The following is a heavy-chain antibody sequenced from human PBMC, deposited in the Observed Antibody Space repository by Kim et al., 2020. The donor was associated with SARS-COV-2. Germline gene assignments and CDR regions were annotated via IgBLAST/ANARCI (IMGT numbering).Heavy chain of an antibody. V-gene: IGHV4-34*01. D-gene: IGHD5-12*01. Sequence: SETLSLTRAVYGGSFSGYYWSWIRQPPGKGLEWIGEINHSGSTNYNPSLKSRVTISVDTSKNQFSLKLSSVTAADTAVYYCARGGYSGYDFSYWGQGTLVTVSS. CDR2: INHSGST. CDR1: GGSFSGYY. J-gene: IGHJ4*02. CDR3: ARGGYSGYDFSY.